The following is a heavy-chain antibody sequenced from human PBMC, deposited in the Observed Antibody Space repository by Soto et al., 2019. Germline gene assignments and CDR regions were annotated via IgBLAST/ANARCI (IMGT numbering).Heavy chain of an antibody. CDR1: EFTFSSYA. V-gene: IGHV3-23*01. CDR2: ISGSGGST. D-gene: IGHD5-18*01. J-gene: IGHJ6*01. CDR3: AKHGRGLIQLWSAKPLVYYYYGMDV. Sequence: PGGSLRLSCASSEFTFSSYAMSWVRQAPGKGLDLASPISGSGGSTYYADSVNGRFTISIDNSKNTLYLQMNSLRAEDTAVYYCAKHGRGLIQLWSAKPLVYYYYGMDVWGHGTPVTVSS.